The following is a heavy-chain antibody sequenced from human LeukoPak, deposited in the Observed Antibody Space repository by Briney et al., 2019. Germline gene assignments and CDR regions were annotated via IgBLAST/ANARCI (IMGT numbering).Heavy chain of an antibody. Sequence: GGSLRLSCAASGFTFSGSAMHWVRQASGKGLEWVGRIRSKANSYATAYAASVKGRFTISRDDSKNTAYLQMNSLKTEDTAVYYCTRLGGVGATSAAGDYYYYGMDVWGQGTTVTVSS. CDR1: GFTFSGSA. CDR3: TRLGGVGATSAAGDYYYYGMDV. CDR2: IRSKANSYAT. D-gene: IGHD1-26*01. J-gene: IGHJ6*02. V-gene: IGHV3-73*01.